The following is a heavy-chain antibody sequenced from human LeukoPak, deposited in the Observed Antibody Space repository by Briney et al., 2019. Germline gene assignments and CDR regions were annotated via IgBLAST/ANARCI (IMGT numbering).Heavy chain of an antibody. CDR1: GFTFSNAW. V-gene: IGHV3-15*01. D-gene: IGHD3-9*01. CDR2: IKSKTDGGTT. J-gene: IGHJ4*02. Sequence: GGSLRLSCAASGFTFSNAWMSWVRQAPGKGLEWVGRIKSKTDGGTTDYAAPVKGRFTISRDNAKNSLYLQMNSLRAEDTAVYYCARDRDYDILTGYQGYFDYWGQGTLVTVSS. CDR3: ARDRDYDILTGYQGYFDY.